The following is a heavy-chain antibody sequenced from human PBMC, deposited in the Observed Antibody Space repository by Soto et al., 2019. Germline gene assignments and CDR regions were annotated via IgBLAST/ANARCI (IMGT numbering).Heavy chain of an antibody. Sequence: GGSLRLSCAASGFTFSSYGMHWVRQAPGKGLEWVAVIWYDGSNKYYADSVKGRFTISRDNSKNTLYLQMNSLRAEDTAVYYCARGIYDSSGYYYTYYYYYGMDVWGQGTTVTVSS. CDR2: IWYDGSNK. CDR1: GFTFSSYG. CDR3: ARGIYDSSGYYYTYYYYYGMDV. J-gene: IGHJ6*02. V-gene: IGHV3-33*01. D-gene: IGHD3-22*01.